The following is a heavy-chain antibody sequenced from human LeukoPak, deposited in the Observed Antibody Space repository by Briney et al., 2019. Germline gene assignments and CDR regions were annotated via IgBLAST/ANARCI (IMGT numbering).Heavy chain of an antibody. D-gene: IGHD1-14*01. V-gene: IGHV3-7*03. J-gene: IGHJ4*02. CDR1: GFTFSNYW. CDR2: IKQDGSEK. Sequence: GGSLRLSCAASGFTFSNYWMTWVRQAPGKGLEWVANIKQDGSEKYYVDSVKGRFTISRDNAKNSLYLQVSSLRVEDTALYYCATGGNTFGYGGQGTLVTVSS. CDR3: ATGGNTFGY.